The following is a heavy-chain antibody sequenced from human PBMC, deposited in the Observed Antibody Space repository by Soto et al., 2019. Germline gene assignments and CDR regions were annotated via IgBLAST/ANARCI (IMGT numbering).Heavy chain of an antibody. D-gene: IGHD6-19*01. CDR1: RFTFTDYG. Sequence: QPGGSLRLSCAVSRFTFTDYGMHWVRQAPGKGLEWVATISYDGSNKYYVDSVKGRVTISRDNSKNTLYLQMNSLRAEDTAVYYCATWGGAGTDYLDYWGQGTLVTVSS. CDR2: ISYDGSNK. CDR3: ATWGGAGTDYLDY. J-gene: IGHJ4*02. V-gene: IGHV3-30*03.